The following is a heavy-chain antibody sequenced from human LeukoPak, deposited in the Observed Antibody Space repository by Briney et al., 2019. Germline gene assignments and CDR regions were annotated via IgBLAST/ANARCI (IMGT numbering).Heavy chain of an antibody. D-gene: IGHD1-26*01. Sequence: GGSLRLSCAASGFTFSSYWMHWVRQAPGKGLVWVSRIIDGSTTNYADSVKGRFTISRDNAKNTLYLQMNSLRAEDTAVYYCARGVSGSYGKFVYWGQGTLVTVSS. CDR2: IIDGSTT. V-gene: IGHV3-74*01. CDR3: ARGVSGSYGKFVY. J-gene: IGHJ4*02. CDR1: GFTFSSYW.